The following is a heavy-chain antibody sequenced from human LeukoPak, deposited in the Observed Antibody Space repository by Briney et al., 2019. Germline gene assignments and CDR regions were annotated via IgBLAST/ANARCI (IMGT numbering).Heavy chain of an antibody. CDR2: VPYDGSNK. CDR1: GFAFSSYG. D-gene: IGHD1-7*01. J-gene: IGHJ4*02. CDR3: AKEHVLKGTADF. Sequence: GGSLRLSCAASGFAFSSYGIHWVRQAPGKGLDWVGVVPYDGSNKYYADSVKGRFIISRDNSKNTLYLQMNGLRVEDTAVYYCAKEHVLKGTADFWGQGTLVTVSS. V-gene: IGHV3-30*18.